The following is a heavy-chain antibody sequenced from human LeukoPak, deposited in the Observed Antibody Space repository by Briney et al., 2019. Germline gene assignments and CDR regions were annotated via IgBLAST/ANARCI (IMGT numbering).Heavy chain of an antibody. J-gene: IGHJ5*02. Sequence: GASVTVSCKASGYTFTGYYMHWVRQAPGQGLEWMGWINPNSGGTNYAQKFQGRVTMTRDTSISTAYMELSRLRSDDTAVYYCARLRGGDYSSYNWFDPWGQGTLVTVPS. D-gene: IGHD2-21*02. CDR1: GYTFTGYY. CDR2: INPNSGGT. CDR3: ARLRGGDYSSYNWFDP. V-gene: IGHV1-2*02.